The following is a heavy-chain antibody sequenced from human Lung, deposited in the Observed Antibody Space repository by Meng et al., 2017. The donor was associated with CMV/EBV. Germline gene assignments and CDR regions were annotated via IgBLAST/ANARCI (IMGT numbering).Heavy chain of an antibody. CDR1: GFTFSSYA. V-gene: IGHV3-30*04. D-gene: IGHD5-18*01. CDR3: AREGYSYGFGGLFDY. CDR2: ISYDGSNK. Sequence: GGSLRLSCAASGFTFSSYAMHWVRQAPGKGLEWVAVISYDGSNKYYADSVKGRFTISRDNSKNTLYLQMNSLRAEDTAVYYCAREGYSYGFGGLFDYWGQGTLVTVSS. J-gene: IGHJ4*02.